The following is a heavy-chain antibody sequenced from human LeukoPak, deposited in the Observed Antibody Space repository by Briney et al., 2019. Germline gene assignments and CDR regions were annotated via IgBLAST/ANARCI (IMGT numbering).Heavy chain of an antibody. J-gene: IGHJ4*02. D-gene: IGHD3-22*01. CDR3: ARPRMKYYYDSSGYYDY. Sequence: GGSPRLSCAASGFTFSDYYMSWIRQAPGKGLEWVSYISSSGSTIYYADSVKGRFTISRDNAKNSLYLQMNSLRAEDTAVYYCARPRMKYYYDSSGYYDYWGQGTLVTVSS. CDR2: ISSSGSTI. V-gene: IGHV3-11*04. CDR1: GFTFSDYY.